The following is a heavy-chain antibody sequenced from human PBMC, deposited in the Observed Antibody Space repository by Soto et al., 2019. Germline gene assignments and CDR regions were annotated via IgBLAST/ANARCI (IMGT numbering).Heavy chain of an antibody. Sequence: QVQLVQSGAEVKKPGASVKVSCKASGYTFTSYDINWVRQATGQGLEWMGWMNPNSGNTGYAQKFEGRVTMTGNTSILTAYLELSSLRSEDMAVYDCARVGYSSGWAFDYWGEGTLVTVSS. CDR3: ARVGYSSGWAFDY. CDR1: GYTFTSYD. D-gene: IGHD6-19*01. V-gene: IGHV1-8*01. CDR2: MNPNSGNT. J-gene: IGHJ4*02.